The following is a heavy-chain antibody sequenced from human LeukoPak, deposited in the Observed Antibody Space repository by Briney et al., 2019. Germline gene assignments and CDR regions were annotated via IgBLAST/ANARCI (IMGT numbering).Heavy chain of an antibody. CDR3: ARHSRGGYCSSTSCYRDY. V-gene: IGHV5-51*01. Sequence: GESLKISCKSSGYSFTTYWIGWVRQMPGKGLEWMGIIYPDDSDTRYSPSFQGQVTISADKSISTAYLQWSSLKASDTAMYYCARHSRGGYCSSTSCYRDYWGQGTLVTVSS. J-gene: IGHJ4*02. CDR2: IYPDDSDT. D-gene: IGHD2-2*01. CDR1: GYSFTTYW.